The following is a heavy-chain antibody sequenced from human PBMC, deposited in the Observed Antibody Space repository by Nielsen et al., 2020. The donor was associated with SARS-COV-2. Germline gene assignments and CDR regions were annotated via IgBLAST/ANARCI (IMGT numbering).Heavy chain of an antibody. J-gene: IGHJ4*02. V-gene: IGHV3-30*18. CDR2: ISYDGSNK. D-gene: IGHD2-8*01. CDR1: GFTFSSYG. CDR3: AKGVGYCTNGVCAGYYFDY. Sequence: GGSLRLSCAASGFTFSSYGMHWVRQAPGKGLEWVAVISYDGSNKYYADSVKGRFTISRDNSKNTLYLQMNSLRAEDTAVYYCAKGVGYCTNGVCAGYYFDYWGQGTLVTVSS.